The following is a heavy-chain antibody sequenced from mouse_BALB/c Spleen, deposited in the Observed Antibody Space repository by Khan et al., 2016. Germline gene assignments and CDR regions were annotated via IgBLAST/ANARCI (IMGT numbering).Heavy chain of an antibody. Sequence: QIQLVQSGPDLKKPGETVKISCKASGYAFTNYGMNWVKQAPGKGLEWMGWIDTYSGESTYADDFKGRFAFALETSASTANLQIISINNEDMATYLCPSRRHLVLSYAFDYCGPGTSVTVSS. V-gene: IGHV9-1*02. J-gene: IGHJ4*01. CDR1: GYAFTNYG. CDR3: PSRRHLVLSYAFDY. D-gene: IGHD6-2*01. CDR2: IDTYSGES.